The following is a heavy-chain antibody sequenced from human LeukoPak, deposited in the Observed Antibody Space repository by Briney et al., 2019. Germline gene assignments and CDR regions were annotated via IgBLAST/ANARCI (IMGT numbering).Heavy chain of an antibody. D-gene: IGHD2-15*01. Sequence: PSETLSLTCTVSGGSISSYYWSWIRQPPGKGLEWIGYIYYSGSTNYNPSLKSRVTISVDTSKNQFSLKLSSVTAADTAVYYCARAYCSGGSCYSDYNFDYWGQGTLVTVSS. CDR2: IYYSGST. CDR1: GGSISSYY. J-gene: IGHJ4*02. V-gene: IGHV4-59*01. CDR3: ARAYCSGGSCYSDYNFDY.